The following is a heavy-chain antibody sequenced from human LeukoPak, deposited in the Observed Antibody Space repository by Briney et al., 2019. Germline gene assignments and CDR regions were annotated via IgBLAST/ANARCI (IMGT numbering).Heavy chain of an antibody. CDR1: GGSFSGYY. J-gene: IGHJ2*01. V-gene: IGHV4-30-4*01. D-gene: IGHD6-13*01. CDR3: ARDVLQQQLGFDL. CDR2: IYYSGST. Sequence: SETLSLTCAVYGGSFSGYYWSWIRQPPGKGLEWIGYIYYSGSTYYKSSLKSRVTISVDTSKNQFSLKLSSVTAADTAVYYCARDVLQQQLGFDLWGRGTLVTVSS.